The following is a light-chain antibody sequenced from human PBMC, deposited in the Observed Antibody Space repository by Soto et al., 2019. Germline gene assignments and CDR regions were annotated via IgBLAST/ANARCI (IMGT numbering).Light chain of an antibody. CDR2: DAS. V-gene: IGKV1-33*01. J-gene: IGKJ3*01. CDR1: QDISNY. CDR3: HLGFT. Sequence: DLQMTQSPSSLSASVGDRVSITCQASQDISNYLNWYQQKPGKAPKLLIYDASNLETGVPSRFSGSGSGTDFTFTISSLQPEDIATYYCHLGFTFGPGTKVDIK.